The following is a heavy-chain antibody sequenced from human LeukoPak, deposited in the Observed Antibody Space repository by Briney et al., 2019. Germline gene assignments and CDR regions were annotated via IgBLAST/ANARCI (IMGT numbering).Heavy chain of an antibody. CDR3: ASFLCPTCS. CDR2: ISSDGIST. V-gene: IGHV3-74*01. D-gene: IGHD2-8*01. J-gene: IGHJ5*02. CDR1: GFTFSSNW. Sequence: GESLRLPCAASGFTFSSNWMHWVRQAPGKGLVWVSRISSDGISTTYADSVKGRFTTSRDNAKNTLYLQMNSLRVEDTAVYYCASFLCPTCSWGQGTLVTVSS.